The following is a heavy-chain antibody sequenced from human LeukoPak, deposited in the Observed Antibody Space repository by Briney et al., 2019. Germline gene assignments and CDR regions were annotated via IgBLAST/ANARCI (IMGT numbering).Heavy chain of an antibody. D-gene: IGHD1-14*01. J-gene: IGHJ4*02. CDR1: GGSFSGYY. V-gene: IGHV4-34*01. CDR3: AILAPEPLDY. CDR2: INHSGST. Sequence: SETLSLTCAVYGGSFSGYYWSWIRQPPGKGLEWIGEINHSGSTNYNPSLKSRVTISVDTSRNQFSLKLSSVTAADTAVYYWAILAPEPLDYWGQGTLVTVSS.